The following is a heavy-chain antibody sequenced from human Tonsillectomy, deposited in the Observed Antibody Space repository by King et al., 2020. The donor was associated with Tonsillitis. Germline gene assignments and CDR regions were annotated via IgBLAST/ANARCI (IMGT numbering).Heavy chain of an antibody. J-gene: IGHJ4*02. D-gene: IGHD3-16*01. CDR1: GFTVSSNY. Sequence: VQLVESGGGLVQPGGSLRLSCAASGFTVSSNYMSWVRQAPGKGLEWVSLIYSGGNTYYADSVKGRFTISRDNSKNTLYLQMNSLRAADTAVYYCARCQTWGWFLRQSYFAYWGQGPLVPFSS. CDR2: IYSGGNT. CDR3: ARCQTWGWFLRQSYFAY. V-gene: IGHV3-66*01.